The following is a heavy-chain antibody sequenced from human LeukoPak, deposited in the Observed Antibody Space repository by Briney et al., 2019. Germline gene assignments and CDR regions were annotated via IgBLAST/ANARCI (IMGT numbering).Heavy chain of an antibody. CDR2: ISSSGSTI. CDR3: ARASRYYDILTGYLPVSGMDV. V-gene: IGHV3-48*03. CDR1: GFTSSSYE. Sequence: GGSLRLSCAASGFTSSSYEMNWVRQAPGKGLEWVSYISSSGSTIYYADSVKGRFTISRDNAKNSLYLQMNSLRAEDTAVYYCARASRYYDILTGYLPVSGMDVWGKGTTVTVSS. D-gene: IGHD3-9*01. J-gene: IGHJ6*04.